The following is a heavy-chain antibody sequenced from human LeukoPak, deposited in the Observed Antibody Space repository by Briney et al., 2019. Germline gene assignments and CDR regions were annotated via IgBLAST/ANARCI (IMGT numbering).Heavy chain of an antibody. D-gene: IGHD3-3*01. V-gene: IGHV3-48*04. CDR1: GFTFSSYS. Sequence: GGSLRLSCAASGFTFSSYSMNWVRQAPGKGLEWVSYISSSSSTIYYADSVKGRFTISRDNAKNSLYLQMNSLRAEDTAVYYCAKDGDYDDFWSGYYREALTPFFDYWGQGTLVTVSS. J-gene: IGHJ4*02. CDR3: AKDGDYDDFWSGYYREALTPFFDY. CDR2: ISSSSSTI.